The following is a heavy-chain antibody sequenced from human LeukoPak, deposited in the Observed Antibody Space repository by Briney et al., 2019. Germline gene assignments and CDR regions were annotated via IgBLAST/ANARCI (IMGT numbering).Heavy chain of an antibody. J-gene: IGHJ5*02. D-gene: IGHD6-13*01. Sequence: PSETLSLTCTVSGGSISSYYWSWIRQPPGKGLEWIGYIYYSGSTNYNPSLKSRVTISVDTSKNQFSLKLSSVTAADTAVYYCAREGRYSSRGFDPWGQGTLVTVSS. CDR3: AREGRYSSRGFDP. CDR1: GGSISSYY. CDR2: IYYSGST. V-gene: IGHV4-59*01.